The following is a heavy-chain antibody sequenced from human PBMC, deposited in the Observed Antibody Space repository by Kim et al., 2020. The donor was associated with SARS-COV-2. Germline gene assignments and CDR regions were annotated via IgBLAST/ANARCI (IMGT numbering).Heavy chain of an antibody. CDR3: ARLGGLQWLDAFDI. D-gene: IGHD6-19*01. Sequence: SPSFQGQVTISADKSISTAYLQWSSLKASDTAMYYCARLGGLQWLDAFDIWGQGTMVTVSS. J-gene: IGHJ3*02. V-gene: IGHV5-51*01.